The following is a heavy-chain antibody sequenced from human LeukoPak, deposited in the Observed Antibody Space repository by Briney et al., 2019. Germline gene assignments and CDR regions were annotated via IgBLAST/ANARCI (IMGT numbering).Heavy chain of an antibody. V-gene: IGHV3-7*01. CDR1: GFTFSSYW. J-gene: IGHJ6*02. Sequence: GGSLRLSCAASGFTFSSYWMSWVRQAPGKGLEWVANIKQDGSEKYYVDSVKGRFTISRDNAKNSLYLQMNSLRAEDTVVYYCARISSSTWGYYYYGMDVWGQGTTVTVSS. CDR2: IKQDGSEK. CDR3: ARISSSTWGYYYYGMDV. D-gene: IGHD6-6*01.